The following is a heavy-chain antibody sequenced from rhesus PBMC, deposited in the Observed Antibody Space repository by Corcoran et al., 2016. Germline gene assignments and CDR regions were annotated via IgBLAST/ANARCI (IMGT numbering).Heavy chain of an antibody. D-gene: IGHD2-39*02. V-gene: IGHV4-73*01. J-gene: IGHJ6*01. CDR2: IYGNGAST. CDR1: GGSISGYYY. Sequence: QQGGGTGLVQPSETLSLTCAVYGGSISGYYYWSWSRQPPGKGLEWIGYIYGNGASTNYNPSLKNRVTISKDTSKNQFSLKLSSVTAADTAVYYCASGAYCSGGVCPSYGLDSWGQGVVVTVSS. CDR3: ASGAYCSGGVCPSYGLDS.